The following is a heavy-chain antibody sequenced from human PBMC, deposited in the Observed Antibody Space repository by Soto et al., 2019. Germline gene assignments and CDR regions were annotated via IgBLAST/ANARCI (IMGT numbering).Heavy chain of an antibody. CDR1: GGTFSSYA. CDR2: ITPIFGTA. Sequence: GASVKVSCKASGGTFSSYAISWVRQAPGQGLEWMGGITPIFGTANYAQKFQGRVTITADESTSTAYMELSSLRSEDTAVYYCARSGGTSGWYASGGMDVWGQGTTVTVSS. J-gene: IGHJ6*02. D-gene: IGHD6-19*01. CDR3: ARSGGTSGWYASGGMDV. V-gene: IGHV1-69*13.